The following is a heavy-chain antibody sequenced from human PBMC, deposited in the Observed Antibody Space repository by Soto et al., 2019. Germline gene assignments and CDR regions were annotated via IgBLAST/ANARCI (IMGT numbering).Heavy chain of an antibody. V-gene: IGHV3-30*18. D-gene: IGHD3-3*01. CDR3: AKDPKEWLALFDY. Sequence: QVQLVESGGGVVQPGRSLRLSCAASGFTFSSYGMHWVRQAPGKGLEWVAVISYDGSNKYYADSVKGRFTISRDNSKNTLYLQMNSLRAEDTAVYYCAKDPKEWLALFDYWGQGTLVTVSS. CDR1: GFTFSSYG. J-gene: IGHJ4*02. CDR2: ISYDGSNK.